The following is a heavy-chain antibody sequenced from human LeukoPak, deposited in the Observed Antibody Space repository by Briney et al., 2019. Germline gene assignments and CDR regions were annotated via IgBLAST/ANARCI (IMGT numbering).Heavy chain of an antibody. Sequence: GGSLRLSCVASGFSFSNLAMGWVRQAPGNGLEWVSVISDSGGITYYADSVKGRFTISRDNSRNTLYLQMNSLRVDDTAVYYCAKDARRYSGWYFFDHWGQGTLVTVSS. CDR2: ISDSGGIT. CDR3: AKDARRYSGWYFFDH. V-gene: IGHV3-23*01. J-gene: IGHJ4*02. CDR1: GFSFSNLA. D-gene: IGHD6-19*01.